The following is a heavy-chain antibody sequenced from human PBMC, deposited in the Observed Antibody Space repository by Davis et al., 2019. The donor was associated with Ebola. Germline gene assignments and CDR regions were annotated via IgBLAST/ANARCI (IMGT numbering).Heavy chain of an antibody. V-gene: IGHV1-18*01. J-gene: IGHJ4*02. CDR2: ISAYNGNT. CDR3: ARLDPDYGAAVGFDY. Sequence: ASVKVSCKASGYTFTSYGISWVRQAPGQGLEWMGWISAYNGNTNYAQKLQGRVTMTTDTSTSTAYMELRSLRSDDTAVYYCARLDPDYGAAVGFDYWGQGTLVTVSS. D-gene: IGHD4-17*01. CDR1: GYTFTSYG.